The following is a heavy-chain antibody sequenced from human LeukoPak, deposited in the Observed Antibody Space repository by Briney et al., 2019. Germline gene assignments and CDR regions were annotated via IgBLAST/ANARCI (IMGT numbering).Heavy chain of an antibody. V-gene: IGHV4-61*01. D-gene: IGHD3-16*01. CDR2: ISNSRST. J-gene: IGHJ4*02. CDR1: GASVSSGTYF. Sequence: SETLSLTCTVSGASVSSGTYFWSWIRQPPGKGLEWIGYISNSRSTNYNPSLKSRVTISADTSKNQFSLKPSSVTAADTAVYYCARDRHAYSKTDYWGQGTLVTVSS. CDR3: ARDRHAYSKTDY.